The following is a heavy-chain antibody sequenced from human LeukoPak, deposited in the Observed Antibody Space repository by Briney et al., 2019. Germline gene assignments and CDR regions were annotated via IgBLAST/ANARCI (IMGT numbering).Heavy chain of an antibody. D-gene: IGHD3-10*01. CDR1: GGSISSYY. CDR2: IHYTGTT. CDR3: ARDGWAMVRGVYDAFDF. V-gene: IGHV4-59*01. J-gene: IGHJ3*01. Sequence: PSETLSLTCTVSGGSISSYYWSWIRQPPGKGLEWIGYIHYTGTTNYNPSLKSRVTISVDTSKNQFSLRLSSVTPADTAMYYCARDGWAMVRGVYDAFDFWGQGTMVTVSS.